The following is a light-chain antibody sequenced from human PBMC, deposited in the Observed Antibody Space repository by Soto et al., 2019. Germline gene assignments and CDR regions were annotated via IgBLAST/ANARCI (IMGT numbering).Light chain of an antibody. CDR2: DAS. V-gene: IGKV3-11*01. CDR1: QSVSSY. Sequence: EIVLTQSPATLSLSPGERATLSCRASQSVSSYLAWYQQKPGQAPRLLISDASNRATGIPARFSGSGSGTDFTLTISSLEPEDFATYYCQHYNSYSEAFGQGTEVELK. CDR3: QHYNSYSEA. J-gene: IGKJ1*01.